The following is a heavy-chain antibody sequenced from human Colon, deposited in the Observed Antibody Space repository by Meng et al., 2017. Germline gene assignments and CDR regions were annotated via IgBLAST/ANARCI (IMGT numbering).Heavy chain of an antibody. V-gene: IGHV4-61*08. Sequence: VRLPDSVHVLGRPSDTLSLTCTVSGGSVTITGYYWSWIRQSPGKGLEWIGYIYYTGTTNYNPSLKSRVTISVDTSKNQFSLKLSSVTPADTAVYFCARDNLLTSGSRFCFDYWGQGALVTVSS. CDR2: IYYTGTT. D-gene: IGHD6-19*01. CDR3: ARDNLLTSGSRFCFDY. CDR1: GGSVTITGYY. J-gene: IGHJ4*02.